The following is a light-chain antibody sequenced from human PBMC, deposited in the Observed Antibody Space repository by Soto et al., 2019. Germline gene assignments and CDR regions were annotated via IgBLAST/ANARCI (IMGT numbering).Light chain of an antibody. CDR3: MQALQRPLA. CDR2: LGS. CDR1: QSLMHSNGYNY. J-gene: IGKJ1*01. V-gene: IGKV2-28*01. Sequence: DIVVTQSPLSLPVTPGEPASISCRSSQSLMHSNGYNYLDWYLQKPGQSPQLLIHLGSHRASGVPDRISGSGSGTDFTLKISRVEAEDVGLYYCMQALQRPLAFGQGTKVEIK.